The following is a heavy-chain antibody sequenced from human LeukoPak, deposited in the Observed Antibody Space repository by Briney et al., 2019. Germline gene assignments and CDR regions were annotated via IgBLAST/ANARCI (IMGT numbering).Heavy chain of an antibody. CDR2: INPKSGGT. CDR1: GYTFTGYY. CDR3: ARVPPSALLWFGESVDY. J-gene: IGHJ4*02. Sequence: ASVKVSCKASGYTFTGYYMHWVRQAPGQGLEWMGWINPKSGGTNYVEKFQGRVTMTSDTSISTAYMELRRLRSDDTAVYYCARVPPSALLWFGESVDYWGQGTLVTVSS. V-gene: IGHV1-2*02. D-gene: IGHD3-10*01.